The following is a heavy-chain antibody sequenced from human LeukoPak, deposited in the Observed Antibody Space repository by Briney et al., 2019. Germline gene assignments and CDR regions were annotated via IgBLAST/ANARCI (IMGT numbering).Heavy chain of an antibody. J-gene: IGHJ4*02. V-gene: IGHV4-4*07. Sequence: SETLSLTCTVSGGSISSYYWSWIRQPAGKGLEWIGRIYTSGSTNYNPSLNGRVTMSVDTSKNQFSLKLSSVTAADTAVYYCARAHEYYDFWSGYSYYFDYWGQGTLVTVSS. CDR1: GGSISSYY. CDR2: IYTSGST. CDR3: ARAHEYYDFWSGYSYYFDY. D-gene: IGHD3-3*01.